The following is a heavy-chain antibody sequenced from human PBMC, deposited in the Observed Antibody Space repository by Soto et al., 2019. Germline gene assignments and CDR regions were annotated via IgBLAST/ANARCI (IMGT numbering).Heavy chain of an antibody. CDR3: ARRDVVVPAHLCDS. Sequence: QVQLVQSGAEVTKPGSSVKVSCTASGGTFSSYAISWVRQAPGQGLEWMGGIIPIFGTANYAQKFQGRVTITADKSTSTAYMDLSSLRSEDTAVYYCARRDVVVPAHLCDSWGQGTMVTVSS. CDR1: GGTFSSYA. V-gene: IGHV1-69*06. CDR2: IIPIFGTA. D-gene: IGHD2-2*01. J-gene: IGHJ3*02.